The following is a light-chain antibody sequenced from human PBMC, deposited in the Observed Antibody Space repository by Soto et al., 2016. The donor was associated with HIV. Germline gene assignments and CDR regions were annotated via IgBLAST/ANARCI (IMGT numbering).Light chain of an antibody. V-gene: IGLV3-1*01. J-gene: IGLJ2*01. Sequence: SSELTQSPSVSVSPGQTASITCSGNKLGDKYACWYQQKPGQSPVLVIYQDDKRPSGIPERFSGSNSGNTATLTISGTQTMDEADYYCQAWDSGTAVFGGGTKLTVL. CDR2: QDD. CDR1: KLGDKY. CDR3: QAWDSGTAV.